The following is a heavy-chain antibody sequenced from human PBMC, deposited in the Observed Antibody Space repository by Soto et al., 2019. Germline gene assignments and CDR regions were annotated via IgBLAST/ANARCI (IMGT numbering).Heavy chain of an antibody. CDR1: GYTLTSYG. CDR3: ARTPYYDFWSGYYYGMDV. CDR2: ISAYNGNT. D-gene: IGHD3-3*01. J-gene: IGHJ6*02. V-gene: IGHV1-18*04. Sequence: ASVKVSCKASGYTLTSYGISWVRQAPGQGXEWMGWISAYNGNTNYAQKLQGRVTMTTDTSTSTAYMELRSLRSDDTAVYYCARTPYYDFWSGYYYGMDVWGQGTTVAVSS.